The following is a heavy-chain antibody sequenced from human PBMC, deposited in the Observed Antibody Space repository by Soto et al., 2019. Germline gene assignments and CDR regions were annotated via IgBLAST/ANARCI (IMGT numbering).Heavy chain of an antibody. CDR2: IDWDDDK. J-gene: IGHJ6*02. Sequence: SGPTLVNPTQTLTLTCTFSGFSLSTSGMCVSWIRQPPGKALEWLALIDWDDDKYYSTSLKTRLTISKDTSKNQVVLTMTNMDHEGTATYYCERIRRASHPGWTNYYGMDVWGQGTRVSVSS. CDR1: GFSLSTSGMC. CDR3: ERIRRASHPGWTNYYGMDV. V-gene: IGHV2-70*01. D-gene: IGHD2-15*01.